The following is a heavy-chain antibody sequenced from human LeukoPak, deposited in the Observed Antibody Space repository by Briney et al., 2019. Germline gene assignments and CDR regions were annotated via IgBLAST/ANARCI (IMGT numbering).Heavy chain of an antibody. D-gene: IGHD1-26*01. CDR1: GGSITSFY. CDR3: ARWSSGSLDY. Sequence: SETLRLTCTASGGSITSFYWSWIRQPAGKGLEWIGRIYTSGSNNFNASLESRGTMFVATSRNQFSLKLSSVTGADSAVYCCARWSSGSLDYWGQGTLVTVSS. CDR2: IYTSGSN. J-gene: IGHJ4*02. V-gene: IGHV4-4*07.